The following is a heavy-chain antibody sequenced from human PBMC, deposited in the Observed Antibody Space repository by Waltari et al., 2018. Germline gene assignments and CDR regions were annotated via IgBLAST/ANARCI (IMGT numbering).Heavy chain of an antibody. V-gene: IGHV4-4*02. CDR1: GDSMNRNDW. D-gene: IGHD2-15*01. CDR2: VHRSGRT. Sequence: QLQLQESGPGLVNPSGTLSPTCVVSGDSMNRNDWLSWVRQSPGKGLEWIGQVHRSGRTNYNPSFASRVTVSGDTYINQFSLKVYFATAADTAVYYCARDRGRGLYLDSWGPGTLVTVSP. CDR3: ARDRGRGLYLDS. J-gene: IGHJ4*02.